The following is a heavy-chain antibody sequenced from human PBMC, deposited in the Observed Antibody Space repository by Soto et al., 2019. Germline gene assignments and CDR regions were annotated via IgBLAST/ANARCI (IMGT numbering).Heavy chain of an antibody. J-gene: IGHJ4*02. Sequence: SETLSLTCTVSGDSISSDGYHWSWIRQSPGKGLEWIGYIYNGGRTFYRPSLESRINMSLDATKNSYSLRLTSVTAADTAVYYCARAPVGMDSINFFDHWGQGIVVTVSS. D-gene: IGHD2-8*01. CDR1: GDSISSDGYH. V-gene: IGHV4-30-4*01. CDR3: ARAPVGMDSINFFDH. CDR2: IYNGGRT.